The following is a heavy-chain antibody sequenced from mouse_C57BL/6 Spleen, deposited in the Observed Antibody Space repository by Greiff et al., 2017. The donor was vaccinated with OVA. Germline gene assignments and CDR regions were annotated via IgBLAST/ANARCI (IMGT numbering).Heavy chain of an antibody. J-gene: IGHJ4*01. V-gene: IGHV3-6*01. D-gene: IGHD1-1*01. CDR3: AREDYVYAMDY. Sequence: VKLQESGPGLVKPSQSLSLTCSVTGYSITSGYYWNWIRQFPGNKLEWMGYISYDGSNNYNPSLKNRISITRDTSKNQFFLKLNSVTTEDTATYYCAREDYVYAMDYWGQGTSVTVSS. CDR2: ISYDGSN. CDR1: GYSITSGYY.